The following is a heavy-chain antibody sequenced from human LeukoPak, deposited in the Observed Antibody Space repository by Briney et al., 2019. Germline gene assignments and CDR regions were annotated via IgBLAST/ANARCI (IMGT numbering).Heavy chain of an antibody. CDR1: GGSFSGYY. CDR3: AKGYGWEASYYYYYMDV. Sequence: SETLSLTCAVYGGSFSGYYWSWIRQPPGKGLEWIGEINHSGSTNYNPSLKSRVTISVDTSKNQFSLKMRSVTAADTAVYYCAKGYGWEASYYYYYMDVWGKGTTVTISS. V-gene: IGHV4-34*01. D-gene: IGHD1-26*01. CDR2: INHSGST. J-gene: IGHJ6*03.